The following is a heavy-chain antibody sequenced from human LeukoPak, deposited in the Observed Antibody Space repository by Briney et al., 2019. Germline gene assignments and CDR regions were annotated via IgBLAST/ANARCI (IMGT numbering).Heavy chain of an antibody. CDR1: GFTFDDYA. Sequence: GRSLRLSCAASGFTFDDYAMHWVRQAPGKGLEWVSGISWNSGSIGYADSVKGRFTISRDNAKNSLYLQMNSLRDEDTALYYCANLGSAGCRLITSCSAYMDVWGKGTTVTVSS. D-gene: IGHD2-2*01. V-gene: IGHV3-9*01. CDR3: ANLGSAGCRLITSCSAYMDV. J-gene: IGHJ6*03. CDR2: ISWNSGSI.